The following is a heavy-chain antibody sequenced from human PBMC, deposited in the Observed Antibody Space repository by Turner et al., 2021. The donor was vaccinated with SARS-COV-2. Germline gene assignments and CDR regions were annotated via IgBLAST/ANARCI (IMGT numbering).Heavy chain of an antibody. J-gene: IGHJ4*02. Sequence: EVQLVEYGVGLVKPGGSVRLSCAASGFTFSSYSMNWVRQAPGKGLEWVSSISSSSSYIYYADSVKGRFTISRDNAKNSLYLQMNSLRAEDTAVYFCSSIGSYFTDYWGQGTLFTVSS. CDR1: GFTFSSYS. V-gene: IGHV3-21*01. CDR2: ISSSSSYI. CDR3: SSIGSYFTDY. D-gene: IGHD1-26*01.